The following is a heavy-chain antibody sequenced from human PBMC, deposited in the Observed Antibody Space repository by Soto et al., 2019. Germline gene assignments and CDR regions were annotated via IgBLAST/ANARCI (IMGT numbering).Heavy chain of an antibody. J-gene: IGHJ4*02. CDR2: ISSSGSTI. V-gene: IGHV3-11*01. CDR3: ARFTYYYDSSGYSDFDY. D-gene: IGHD3-22*01. Sequence: GSLRLSCAASGFTFSDYYMSWIRQAPGKGLEWVSYISSSGSTIYYADSVKGRFTISRDNAKNSLYLQMNSLRAEDTAVYYCARFTYYYDSSGYSDFDYWGQGTLVTVSS. CDR1: GFTFSDYY.